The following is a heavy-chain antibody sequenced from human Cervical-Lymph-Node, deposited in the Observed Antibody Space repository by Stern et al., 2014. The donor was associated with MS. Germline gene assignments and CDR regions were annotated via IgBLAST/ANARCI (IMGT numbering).Heavy chain of an antibody. J-gene: IGHJ4*02. D-gene: IGHD4-17*01. V-gene: IGHV3-23*04. CDR1: GFTFASYA. CDR3: AKDIDYGDYGWYYFDY. Sequence: EMQLVESGGGLALPGGSLRLSCAASGFTFASYALTWVRRAPGKGLEWVGTICGRVGISDYADSVKGRFTISRDNSKNTVYLQMNSLRAEDTAVYYCAKDIDYGDYGWYYFDYWGQGTLVTVSS. CDR2: ICGRVGIS.